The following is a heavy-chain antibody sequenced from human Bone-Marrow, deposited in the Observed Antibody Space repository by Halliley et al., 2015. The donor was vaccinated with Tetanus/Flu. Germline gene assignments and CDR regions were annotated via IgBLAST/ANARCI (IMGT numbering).Heavy chain of an antibody. J-gene: IGHJ5*02. D-gene: IGHD3-22*01. Sequence: TLSLTCTVAGDSISTIGYYWAWIRQPPGKGLEWIGSLYHTGSTSYSPSLKSRLTISVDTSKNQFSLMMTSVTAADTAVYYCAKDRYYYDTDGYENWFDPWGQGTLVIVSS. CDR3: AKDRYYYDTDGYENWFDP. CDR2: LYHTGST. CDR1: GDSISTIGYY. V-gene: IGHV4-39*07.